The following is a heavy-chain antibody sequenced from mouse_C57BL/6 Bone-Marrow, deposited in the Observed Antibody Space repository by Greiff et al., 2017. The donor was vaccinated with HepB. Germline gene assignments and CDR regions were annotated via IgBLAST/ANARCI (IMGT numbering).Heavy chain of an antibody. CDR3: TRITTVVASFDY. CDR2: IRNKANNHAT. J-gene: IGHJ2*01. V-gene: IGHV6-6*01. D-gene: IGHD1-1*01. Sequence: EVQLVESGGGLVQPGGSMKLSCAASGFTFSDAWMDWVRQSPEKGLEWVAEIRNKANNHATYYAESVKGRFTISRDDSKSSVYLQMNSLRAEDTGIYYCTRITTVVASFDYWGQGTTLTVSS. CDR1: GFTFSDAW.